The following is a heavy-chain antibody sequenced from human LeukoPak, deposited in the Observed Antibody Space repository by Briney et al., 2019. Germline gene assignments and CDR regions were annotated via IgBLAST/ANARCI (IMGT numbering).Heavy chain of an antibody. Sequence: ASGKVSCKASGYTFRSYGISWVRQAPGQGLEGMGWISAYNGNTNSAQKIQGRVTMTTDTSTSTAYMELRSPRSDDTAVYYCARGPIIDIVIIPAADDYYYMDVWGKGTTVTVSS. J-gene: IGHJ6*03. CDR1: GYTFRSYG. D-gene: IGHD2-2*01. CDR3: ARGPIIDIVIIPAADDYYYMDV. CDR2: ISAYNGNT. V-gene: IGHV1-18*01.